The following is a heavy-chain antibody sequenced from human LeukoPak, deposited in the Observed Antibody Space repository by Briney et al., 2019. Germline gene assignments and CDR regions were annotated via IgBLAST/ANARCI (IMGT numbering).Heavy chain of an antibody. CDR1: GFTFGDYA. CDR3: AKDSGSPHYYYMDV. D-gene: IGHD6-13*01. Sequence: GGFLRLSCAASGFTFGDYAMHWVRLTPGKGLEWVSLISWDGGSTYYGDSVKGRFTISRDNSKNSLYLQMNSLRTEDTAFYYCAKDSGSPHYYYMDVWGKGTTVTVSS. V-gene: IGHV3-43D*04. J-gene: IGHJ6*03. CDR2: ISWDGGST.